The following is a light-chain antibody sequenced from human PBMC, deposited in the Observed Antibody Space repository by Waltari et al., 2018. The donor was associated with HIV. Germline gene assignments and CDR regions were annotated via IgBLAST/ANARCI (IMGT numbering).Light chain of an antibody. CDR2: DAS. J-gene: IGKJ1*01. Sequence: DIQLTQSPPFLSASVGDRVTFTFRASQGILTYLAWYQQKPGKAPNVLIYDASTLQSGVPSRFSGSGSGTEFTLTISSLQPEDFATYYCHQLKSYPRTFGQGTKVEI. V-gene: IGKV1-9*01. CDR3: HQLKSYPRT. CDR1: QGILTY.